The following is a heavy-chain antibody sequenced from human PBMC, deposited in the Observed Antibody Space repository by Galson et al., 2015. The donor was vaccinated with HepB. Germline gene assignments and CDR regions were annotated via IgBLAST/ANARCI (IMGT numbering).Heavy chain of an antibody. CDR3: AKCSSGWTATPYSNIFFDP. CDR2: ISGYNGKT. D-gene: IGHD6-19*01. CDR1: GYTFTAYG. J-gene: IGHJ5*02. V-gene: IGHV1-18*04. Sequence: SVKVSCKAAGYTFTAYGIGWLRQAPGQGPEWMGWISGYNGKTNYAQNLQDRVIMTTDTSTSTAYMELTSLKSDDTAVYYCAKCSSGWTATPYSNIFFDPWGQGTLVIVSS.